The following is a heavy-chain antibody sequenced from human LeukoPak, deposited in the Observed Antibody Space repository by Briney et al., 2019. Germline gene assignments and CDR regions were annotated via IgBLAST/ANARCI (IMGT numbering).Heavy chain of an antibody. Sequence: GGSLRLSCAASTFSFRNFAMSWVRLAPGKGLEWVSGISDSGHRTDYADSVEGRFTISRDNSKNTLYLQMDSLRAEDTALYYCARKKWEPTSNYAFDIWGQGTMVTVSS. CDR1: TFSFRNFA. D-gene: IGHD1-26*01. CDR2: ISDSGHRT. CDR3: ARKKWEPTSNYAFDI. J-gene: IGHJ3*02. V-gene: IGHV3-23*01.